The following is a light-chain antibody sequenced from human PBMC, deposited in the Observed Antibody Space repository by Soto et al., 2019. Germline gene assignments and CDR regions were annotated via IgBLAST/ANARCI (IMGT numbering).Light chain of an antibody. CDR1: LSVCSN. CDR3: QQYNNWPRT. J-gene: IGKJ1*01. V-gene: IGKV3-15*01. CDR2: GAS. Sequence: EIVMTQSPATLSVSPGERATKSYRASLSVCSNLAWYLQKPGQAPRLLIYGASTRATGISARFSGSGSGTEFTLTISSLQSEDFAVYYCQQYNNWPRTFGQGTKV.